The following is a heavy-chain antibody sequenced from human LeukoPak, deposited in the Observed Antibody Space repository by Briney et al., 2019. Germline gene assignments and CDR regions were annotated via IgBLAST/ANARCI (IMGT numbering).Heavy chain of an antibody. J-gene: IGHJ3*02. CDR3: ARESGPYGSGAFDI. CDR1: GGTFSSYA. Sequence: PVKVSCKASGGTFSSYAISWVRQAPGQGLEWMGGIIPIFGTANYAQKFQGRVTITADESTSTAYMELSSLRSEDTAVYYCARESGPYGSGAFDIWGQGTMVTVSS. CDR2: IIPIFGTA. V-gene: IGHV1-69*01. D-gene: IGHD3-10*01.